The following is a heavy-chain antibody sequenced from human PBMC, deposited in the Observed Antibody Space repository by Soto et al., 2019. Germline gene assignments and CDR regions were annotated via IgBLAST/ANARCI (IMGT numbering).Heavy chain of an antibody. V-gene: IGHV3-30-3*01. CDR1: GFTFSSYA. D-gene: IGHD3-9*01. J-gene: IGHJ6*02. CDR3: ARDLRYDILTGYPVPYYYGMDV. CDR2: ISYDGSNK. Sequence: GGSLRLSCAASGFTFSSYAMHWVRQAPGKGLEWVAVISYDGSNKYYADSVKGRFTISRDNSKNTLYLQMNSLRAEDTAVYYCARDLRYDILTGYPVPYYYGMDVWGQGTTVTVSS.